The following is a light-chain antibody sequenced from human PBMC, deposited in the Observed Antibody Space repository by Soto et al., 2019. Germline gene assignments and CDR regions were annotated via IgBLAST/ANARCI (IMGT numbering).Light chain of an antibody. Sequence: EIVMTQSPATLSVSPGERATLSCRASQSVSINLAWYQQKPGQAPRLLIYDTSTRATGVSGGFSGSGSGTEFTLTISGLQSEDFANYYCQQYNYWPWTFGQGTKVDI. CDR2: DTS. CDR3: QQYNYWPWT. J-gene: IGKJ1*01. V-gene: IGKV3-15*01. CDR1: QSVSIN.